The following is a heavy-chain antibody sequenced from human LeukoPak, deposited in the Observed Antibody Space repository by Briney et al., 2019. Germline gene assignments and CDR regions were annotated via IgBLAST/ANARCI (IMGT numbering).Heavy chain of an antibody. J-gene: IGHJ5*02. CDR1: GYSFTSYW. D-gene: IGHD1-14*01. CDR2: IYPGDSDT. V-gene: IGHV5-51*01. Sequence: GESLKISCKGSGYSFTSYWIGWVRQMPGKGLEWMGIIYPGDSDTRYGPSFQGQVTISADKSISTAYLQWSSLEASDTAMYYCARSLDGISNWFDPWGQGTLVTVSS. CDR3: ARSLDGISNWFDP.